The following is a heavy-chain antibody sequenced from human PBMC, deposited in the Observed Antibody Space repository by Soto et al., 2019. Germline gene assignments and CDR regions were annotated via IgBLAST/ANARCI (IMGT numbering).Heavy chain of an antibody. CDR3: ARLGAFYQALAS. CDR2: IYYAGTT. Sequence: QVRLQESGPGLVKPSETLSLRCSVSGASLSPNYWSWIRQPPGKGLEWIGYIYYAGTTTYNPSLRSRLTISLNTSKYEVSLELTSVTAADTAVYYCARLGAFYQALASWGHGTLVTVSS. CDR1: GASLSPNY. V-gene: IGHV4-59*08. D-gene: IGHD2-2*01. J-gene: IGHJ5*01.